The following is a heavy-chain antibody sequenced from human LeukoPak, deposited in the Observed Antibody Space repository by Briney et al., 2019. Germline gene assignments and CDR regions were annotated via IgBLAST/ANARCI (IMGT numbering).Heavy chain of an antibody. J-gene: IGHJ6*03. Sequence: GASVKVSCKASGYAFTGYYMHWVRQAPGQGLEWMGRINPNSGGTNYAQKFQGRVTMTRDTSISTAYMELSRLRSDDTAVYYCASWVYSNTPWHMDVWGKGTTVTVSS. CDR1: GYAFTGYY. D-gene: IGHD4-11*01. CDR2: INPNSGGT. V-gene: IGHV1-2*06. CDR3: ASWVYSNTPWHMDV.